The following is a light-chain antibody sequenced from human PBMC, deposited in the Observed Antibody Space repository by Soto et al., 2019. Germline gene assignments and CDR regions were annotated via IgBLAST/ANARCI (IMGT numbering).Light chain of an antibody. Sequence: VLTQSPGTLSLSPGEGATLSCRTSQSVSSGYIAWYQQKPGQAPRLLIYGGSSRATGIPDRFSGSGSGTDFTLTISRLEPDDFAMYFCHCQQVRTSPVYTFGQVTNLEIK. CDR1: QSVSSGY. V-gene: IGKV3-20*01. J-gene: IGKJ2*01. CDR3: QQVRTSPVYT. CDR2: GGS.